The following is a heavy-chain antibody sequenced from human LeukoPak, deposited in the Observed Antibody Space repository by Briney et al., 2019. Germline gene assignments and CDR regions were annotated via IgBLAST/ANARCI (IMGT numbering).Heavy chain of an antibody. CDR3: ASEGQLVPTFDY. J-gene: IGHJ4*02. Sequence: RPSETLSLTCTVSGGSISSYYRSWIRQPAGKGLEWIGRIYTSGSTNYNPSLKSRVTMSVDTSKNQFSLKLSSVTAADTAVYYCASEGQLVPTFDYWGQGTLVTVSS. D-gene: IGHD6-13*01. CDR2: IYTSGST. CDR1: GGSISSYY. V-gene: IGHV4-4*07.